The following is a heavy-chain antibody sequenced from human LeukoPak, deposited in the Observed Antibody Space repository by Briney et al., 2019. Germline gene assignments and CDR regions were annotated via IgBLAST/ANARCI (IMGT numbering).Heavy chain of an antibody. CDR2: INSDGSST. V-gene: IGHV3-74*01. CDR1: GFTFSNYW. D-gene: IGHD4-17*01. J-gene: IGHJ3*02. CDR3: ARRGAVTYAFDI. Sequence: SGGSLRLSCAASGFTFSNYWMNWVRQAPGKGLVWVSRINSDGSSTSYADSVKGRFTISRDNAKNTLYLQMNSLRAEDTAVYYCARRGAVTYAFDIWGQGTMVTASS.